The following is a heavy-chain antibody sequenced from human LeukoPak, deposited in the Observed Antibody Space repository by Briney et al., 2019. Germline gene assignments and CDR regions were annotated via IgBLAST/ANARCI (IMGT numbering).Heavy chain of an antibody. J-gene: IGHJ4*02. CDR1: GFTFSDYY. Sequence: KPGGSLRLSCAASGFTFSDYYMSWIRQSPGEGLEWIGSMRYSGSTYYNSSLKSRVTISLDTSKNQFSLKLSSVTAADTAVYYCARHRGYYDSRGDGYYFDYWGQGTLVTVSS. CDR3: ARHRGYYDSRGDGYYFDY. CDR2: MRYSGST. V-gene: IGHV4-38-2*01. D-gene: IGHD3-22*01.